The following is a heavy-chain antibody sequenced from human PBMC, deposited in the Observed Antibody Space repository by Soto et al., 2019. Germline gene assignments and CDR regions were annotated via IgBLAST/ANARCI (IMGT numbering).Heavy chain of an antibody. CDR3: TRSAISPYGGLIGPFDS. Sequence: QVQLAQSGAEERKPGASVKVSCEATGYTFTAYAMHWVRQAPGQRLEWMGWINPANGNTKYSQKFQGRLTITSDTSANTAYMELNSLTSEDTAMYYCTRSAISPYGGLIGPFDSWGQGNLVTVSS. D-gene: IGHD3-16*02. V-gene: IGHV1-3*05. CDR2: INPANGNT. CDR1: GYTFTAYA. J-gene: IGHJ4*02.